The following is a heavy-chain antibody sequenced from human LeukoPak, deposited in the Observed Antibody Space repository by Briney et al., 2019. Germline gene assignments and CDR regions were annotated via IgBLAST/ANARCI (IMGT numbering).Heavy chain of an antibody. V-gene: IGHV1-46*01. Sequence: ASVKVSCKASGYTFTGYYMHWVRQAPGQGLEWMGIINPSGGSTSYAQKFQGRVTMTRDMSTSTVYMELSSLRSEDTAVYYCARVSAPTYYYGSGSPAFDYWGQGTLVTVSS. CDR3: ARVSAPTYYYGSGSPAFDY. CDR2: INPSGGST. J-gene: IGHJ4*02. CDR1: GYTFTGYY. D-gene: IGHD3-10*01.